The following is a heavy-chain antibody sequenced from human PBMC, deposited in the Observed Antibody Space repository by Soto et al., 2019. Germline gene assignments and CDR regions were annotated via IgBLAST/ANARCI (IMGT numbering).Heavy chain of an antibody. Sequence: QITLKESGPTLVKPTQTLTLTCTFSGFSLPTDRVGVGWIRQPPGKALEWLAVIYWDDTKTYRPSLKSRLTIPQDTPNTQVALTLADLPPGDTATYYRAHGYGGTSLYWRQATLVTVSS. CDR1: GFSLPTDRVG. J-gene: IGHJ4*02. CDR3: AHGYGGTSLY. D-gene: IGHD5-18*01. V-gene: IGHV2-5*02. CDR2: IYWDDTK.